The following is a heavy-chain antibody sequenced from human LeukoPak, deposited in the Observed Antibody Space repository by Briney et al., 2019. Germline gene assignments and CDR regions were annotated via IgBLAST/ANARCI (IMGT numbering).Heavy chain of an antibody. J-gene: IGHJ4*02. D-gene: IGHD1-14*01. Sequence: GGSLRLSCAASGFTFKNYGMLWVRQAPGKGLEWVAFIRYDGSNKYYADSVKGRFTISRDNSKNTLYLQMNSLRAEDTALYYCVKDNPLDYWGQGTLVIVSS. CDR1: GFTFKNYG. CDR2: IRYDGSNK. V-gene: IGHV3-30*02. CDR3: VKDNPLDY.